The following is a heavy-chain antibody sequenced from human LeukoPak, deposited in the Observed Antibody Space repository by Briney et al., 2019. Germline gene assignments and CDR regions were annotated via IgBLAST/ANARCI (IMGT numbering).Heavy chain of an antibody. J-gene: IGHJ4*02. CDR2: ISGSGDST. D-gene: IGHD6-19*01. CDR3: AKGIAVAGTPFDY. Sequence: PGGSLRLSCAASGFTFSSYAMSWVRQAPGKGLEWVSAISGSGDSTYYADSVRGRFTISRDNSKNTLYLQMNSLRAEDTAVYYCAKGIAVAGTPFDYWGQGTLVTASS. CDR1: GFTFSSYA. V-gene: IGHV3-23*01.